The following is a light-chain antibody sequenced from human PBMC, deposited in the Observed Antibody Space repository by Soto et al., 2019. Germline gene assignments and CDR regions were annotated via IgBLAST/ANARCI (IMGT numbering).Light chain of an antibody. J-gene: IGKJ3*01. Sequence: EVELTQSPDILSVSPGETATLSCRASQSVRSNLAWYQQKPGQAPRLLIYGASTRATGIPARFSGSGSGREFTLTISSLQSEDFGTYYCQQYHSLPFTFGPGTTVDIK. CDR3: QQYHSLPFT. CDR1: QSVRSN. CDR2: GAS. V-gene: IGKV3-15*01.